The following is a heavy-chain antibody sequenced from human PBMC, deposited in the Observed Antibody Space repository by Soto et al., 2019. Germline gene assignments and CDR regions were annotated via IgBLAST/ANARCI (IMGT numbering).Heavy chain of an antibody. J-gene: IGHJ4*02. CDR1: GGTFSSYA. V-gene: IGHV1-69*13. CDR2: IIPIFGTA. D-gene: IGHD4-17*01. CDR3: AREVGYGDYVFDY. Sequence: SVKVSCKASGGTFSSYAISWVRQAPGQGLEWMGGIIPIFGTANYAQKFQGRVTITADESTSTAYMELSSLRSEDTAVYYCAREVGYGDYVFDYWGQGTLVTVSS.